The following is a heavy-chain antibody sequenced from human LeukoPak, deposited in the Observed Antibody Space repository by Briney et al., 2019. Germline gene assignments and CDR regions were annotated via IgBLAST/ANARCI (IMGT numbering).Heavy chain of an antibody. V-gene: IGHV3-15*01. CDR2: IKTKTDGGTT. CDR3: TTGLRWSGELSNLDY. CDR1: EFTFNNAW. Sequence: GGSLRLSCAASEFTFNNAWMTWVRQPPGKGLEWVGRIKTKTDGGTTEYAAPVKGRFTISRDDSNNTLYLQMNSLKNEDTAVYYCTTGLRWSGELSNLDYWGQGTLVTVSS. D-gene: IGHD3-10*01. J-gene: IGHJ4*02.